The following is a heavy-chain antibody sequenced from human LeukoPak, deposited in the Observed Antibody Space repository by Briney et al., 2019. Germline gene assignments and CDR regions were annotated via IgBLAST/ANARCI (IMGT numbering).Heavy chain of an antibody. J-gene: IGHJ4*02. CDR2: INTNTGNP. CDR1: GYTFTSYA. Sequence: ASVKVPCKASGYTFTSYAMNWVRQAPGQGLEWVGWINTNTGNPTYAQGFTGRFVFSLDTSVSTAYLQISSLKAEDTAVYYCARGIAAAGTGDFDYWGQGTLVTVSS. D-gene: IGHD6-13*01. CDR3: ARGIAAAGTGDFDY. V-gene: IGHV7-4-1*02.